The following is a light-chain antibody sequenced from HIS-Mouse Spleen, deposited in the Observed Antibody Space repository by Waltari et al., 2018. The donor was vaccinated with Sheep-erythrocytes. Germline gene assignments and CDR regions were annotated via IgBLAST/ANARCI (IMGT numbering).Light chain of an antibody. V-gene: IGLV2-11*01. CDR1: TSHRGGYNY. J-gene: IGLJ1*01. CDR3: CSYAGSYNHV. Sequence: QSALTQPRPVAGSPGQSITISCTGTTSHRGGYNYVSWYQQHPGKAPKLMIYDVSKRPSGVPDRFSGSKSGNTASLTISGLQAEDEADYYCCSYAGSYNHVFATGTKVTVL. CDR2: DVS.